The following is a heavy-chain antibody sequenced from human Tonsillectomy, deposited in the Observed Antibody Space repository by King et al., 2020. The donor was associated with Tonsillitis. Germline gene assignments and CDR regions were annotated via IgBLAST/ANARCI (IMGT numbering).Heavy chain of an antibody. CDR1: GFTFSSYS. D-gene: IGHD3-3*01. CDR3: ARDRDSDFWSGYYSPCFDY. Sequence: VQLVESGGGLVKPGGSLRLSCAASGFTFSSYSMNWVRQAPGKGLEWVSYISSSSSTIYYADSVKGRFTISRDNAKNSLYLQMNSLRAEDTAEYYCARDRDSDFWSGYYSPCFDYWGQGTLVTVSS. CDR2: ISSSSSTI. J-gene: IGHJ4*02. V-gene: IGHV3-48*04.